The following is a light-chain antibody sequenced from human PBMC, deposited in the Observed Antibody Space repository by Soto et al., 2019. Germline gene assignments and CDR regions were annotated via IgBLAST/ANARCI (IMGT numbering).Light chain of an antibody. J-gene: IGKJ2*01. Sequence: DIQMTQSPSSLSASVRDRVTITCRASQTISTPLNWYQQKPGKAPKLLIYAASTLQSGVPSRFSGSGSGTDFTLTINSLQPADFATYYGQQCLTIPYTCGQGTKLEIK. CDR3: QQCLTIPYT. CDR2: AAS. CDR1: QTISTP. V-gene: IGKV1-39*01.